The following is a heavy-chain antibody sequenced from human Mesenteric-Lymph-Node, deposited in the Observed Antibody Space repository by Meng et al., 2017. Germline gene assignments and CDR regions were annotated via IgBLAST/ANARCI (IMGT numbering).Heavy chain of an antibody. J-gene: IGHJ4*02. CDR2: IIGSDDST. CDR1: GFTFNTFD. D-gene: IGHD6-19*01. V-gene: IGHV3-23*01. CDR3: AKGAWLDGY. Sequence: GESLKISCAASGFTFNTFDMSWVRQAPGKGLDWVSVIIGSDDSTFYADSVKGRFTISRDNSKNTLYLQMNSLTADDTAVYYCAKGAWLDGYWGQGTLVTVSS.